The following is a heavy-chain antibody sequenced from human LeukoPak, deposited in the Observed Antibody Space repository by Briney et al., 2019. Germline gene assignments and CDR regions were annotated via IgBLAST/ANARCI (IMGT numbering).Heavy chain of an antibody. J-gene: IGHJ4*02. CDR2: IYSGGST. CDR3: VRGQITMTV. D-gene: IGHD3-22*01. CDR1: GFTVSNNY. Sequence: GGSLRLSCAASGFTVSNNYMSWVRQAPGKGPEWVSVIYSGGSTYYADSVKGRFTISRDNSKNTFYLQMNNLRAEDTAVYYCVRGQITMTVWGQGTLVTVSS. V-gene: IGHV3-53*01.